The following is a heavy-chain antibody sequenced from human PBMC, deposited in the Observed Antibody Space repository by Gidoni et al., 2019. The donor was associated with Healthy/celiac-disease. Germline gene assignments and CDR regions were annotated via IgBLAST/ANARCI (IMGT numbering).Heavy chain of an antibody. J-gene: IGHJ4*02. V-gene: IGHV4-30-4*01. CDR2: IYYSGST. D-gene: IGHD3-22*01. CDR3: ARERRDSSGYKTYYFDY. CDR1: GGSISSGDYY. Sequence: QVQLQESGPGLVKPSQTLSLTCTVSGGSISSGDYYWSWIRQPPGKGLEWIGYIYYSGSTYYNPSLKSRVTISVDTSKNQFSLKLSSVTAADTAVYYCARERRDSSGYKTYYFDYWGQGTLVTVSS.